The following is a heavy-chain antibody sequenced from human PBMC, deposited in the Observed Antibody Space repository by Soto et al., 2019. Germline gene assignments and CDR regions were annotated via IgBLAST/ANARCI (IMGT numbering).Heavy chain of an antibody. Sequence: SETLSLTCAVYGGSFSGYYWSWIRQPPGKGLEWIGEINHSGSTNYNPSLKSRVTISVDTSKNQFSLKLSSVTAADTAVYYCARGEWGYCGGGSCYSFGYYYYYMDVQGKSTTVTVSS. V-gene: IGHV4-34*01. D-gene: IGHD2-15*01. CDR1: GGSFSGYY. CDR3: ARGEWGYCGGGSCYSFGYYYYYMDV. CDR2: INHSGST. J-gene: IGHJ6*03.